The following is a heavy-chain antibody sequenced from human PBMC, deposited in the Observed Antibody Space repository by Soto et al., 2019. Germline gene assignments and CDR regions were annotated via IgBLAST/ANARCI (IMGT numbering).Heavy chain of an antibody. J-gene: IGHJ6*02. CDR1: GFTFSSYA. D-gene: IGHD5-18*01. CDR2: ISYDGSNK. V-gene: IGHV3-30-3*01. Sequence: QVQLVESGGGVVQPGRSLRLSCAASGFTFSSYAMHWVRQAPGKGLEWVAVISYDGSNKYYADSVKGRFTISRDNSKNTLYRQMNSLRAEDTAVYYCAREPSGYSYGYYYYGMDVWGQGTTVTVSS. CDR3: AREPSGYSYGYYYYGMDV.